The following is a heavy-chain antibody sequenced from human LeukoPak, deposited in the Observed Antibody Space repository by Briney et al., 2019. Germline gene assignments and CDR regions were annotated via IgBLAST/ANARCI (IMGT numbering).Heavy chain of an antibody. CDR2: ISYDGSNK. CDR3: AGDLLVPGLISFIIDY. D-gene: IGHD2-2*01. Sequence: PGGSLRLSCAASGFTFSSYAMHWVRQAPGKGLEWVAVISYDGSNKYYADSVKGRFTISRDNSKNTLYLQMNSLRVEDTAVYYCAGDLLVPGLISFIIDYWGQGTQVTVSS. J-gene: IGHJ4*02. V-gene: IGHV3-30-3*01. CDR1: GFTFSSYA.